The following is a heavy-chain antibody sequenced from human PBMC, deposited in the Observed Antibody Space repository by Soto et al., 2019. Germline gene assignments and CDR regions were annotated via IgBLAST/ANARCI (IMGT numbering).Heavy chain of an antibody. CDR1: GNSFTSHW. J-gene: IGHJ6*02. CDR2: IYVGDSET. CDR3: ARVGRYSSSSEENYYYYGMDV. V-gene: IGHV5-51*01. Sequence: PGESLKISCKGSGNSFTSHWIGWVRQMPGKGLEWMGIIYVGDSETRYSPPFQGQVTISADKSISTAYLQWSSLKASDTAMYYRARVGRYSSSSEENYYYYGMDVWGQGTTVTVSS. D-gene: IGHD6-6*01.